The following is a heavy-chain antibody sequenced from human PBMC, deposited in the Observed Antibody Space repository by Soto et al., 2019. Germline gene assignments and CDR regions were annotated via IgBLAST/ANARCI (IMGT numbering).Heavy chain of an antibody. J-gene: IGHJ4*02. CDR3: ARGRYGDY. CDR2: ISAHNGNT. CDR1: GYTFTTYG. D-gene: IGHD1-1*01. Sequence: QVHLVQSGAEVKKPGASVKVSCKGSGYTFTTYGITWVRQAPGQGLEWMRWISAHNGNTNYAQKLQGRVTVTRDTSPSTAYMELRILRSDDTAVYYCARGRYGDYWGQGALVTVSS. V-gene: IGHV1-18*01.